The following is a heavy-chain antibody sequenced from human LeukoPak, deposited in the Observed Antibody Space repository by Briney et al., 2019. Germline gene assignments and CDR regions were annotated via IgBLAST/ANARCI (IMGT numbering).Heavy chain of an antibody. D-gene: IGHD6-19*01. J-gene: IGHJ4*02. V-gene: IGHV4-38-2*02. CDR1: GYSISSGYY. Sequence: PETLSLTCTVSGYSISSGYYWGWIRQPPGKGLEWIGSIYHSGSTYYNPSLKSRVTISVDTSKNQFSLKLSSVTAADTAVYYCARLIAVAGKGDPFFDYWGQGTLVTVSS. CDR3: ARLIAVAGKGDPFFDY. CDR2: IYHSGST.